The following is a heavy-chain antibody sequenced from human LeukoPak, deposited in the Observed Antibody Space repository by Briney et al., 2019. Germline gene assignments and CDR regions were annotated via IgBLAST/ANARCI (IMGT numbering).Heavy chain of an antibody. Sequence: SETLSLTCTVSGASISNNYWSWIRQPPGKGLEWIGHINYSGSTNYNPSLKSRVTISVDSSKNQFSLKLSSVTAADTAVYYCARRMARNRYCSSTSCYAGISGGYYFDYWGQGTLVTVSS. CDR3: ARRMARNRYCSSTSCYAGISGGYYFDY. D-gene: IGHD2-2*01. V-gene: IGHV4-59*12. CDR2: INYSGST. J-gene: IGHJ4*02. CDR1: GASISNNY.